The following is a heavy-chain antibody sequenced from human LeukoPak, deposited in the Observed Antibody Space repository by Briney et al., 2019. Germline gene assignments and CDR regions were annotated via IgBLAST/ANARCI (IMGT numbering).Heavy chain of an antibody. J-gene: IGHJ4*02. CDR1: GFTFSDYS. D-gene: IGHD1-26*01. V-gene: IGHV3-69-1*02. CDR3: ATDYSNDY. CDR2: ISSSSYI. Sequence: GGSLRLSCAASGFTFSDYSMNWVRQAPGKGLEWVSSISSSSYIYYADSVKGRFTIPRDNAKNSLYLQMNSLRVEDTAVYYCATDYSNDYWGQGTLVTVSS.